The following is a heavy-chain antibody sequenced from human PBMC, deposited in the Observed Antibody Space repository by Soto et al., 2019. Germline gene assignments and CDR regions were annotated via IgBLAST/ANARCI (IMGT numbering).Heavy chain of an antibody. CDR3: AKAKGSFDHTGPDQ. V-gene: IGHV3-23*01. D-gene: IGHD2-8*02. Sequence: EVQLLESGGGLIQPGGPLRLSCATFGFSFRNYAMSWVRQAPGKGLEWVSGFGVDYVTYYADSVRCRFTISRDNSKNTLYLQMNGLRAEDTALYYCAKAKGSFDHTGPDQWGQGTLVTVSS. J-gene: IGHJ4*02. CDR2: FGVDYVT. CDR1: GFSFRNYA.